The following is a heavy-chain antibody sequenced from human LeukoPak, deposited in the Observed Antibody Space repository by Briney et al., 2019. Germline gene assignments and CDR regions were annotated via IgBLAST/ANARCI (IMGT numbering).Heavy chain of an antibody. CDR3: ARDMVEMTYRGDRYYYYYGMDV. D-gene: IGHD5-24*01. CDR2: IYYSGST. J-gene: IGHJ6*02. V-gene: IGHV4-59*01. Sequence: SETLSLTCTVSGGSISSYYWSWIRQPPGKGLEWIGYIYYSGSTNYNPSLKSRVTISVDTSKNQFSLKLSSVTAADTAVYYCARDMVEMTYRGDRYYYYYGMDVWGQGTTVTVSS. CDR1: GGSISSYY.